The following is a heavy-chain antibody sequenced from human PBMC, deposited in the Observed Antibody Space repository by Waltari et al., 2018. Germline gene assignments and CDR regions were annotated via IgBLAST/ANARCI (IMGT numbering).Heavy chain of an antibody. J-gene: IGHJ6*02. CDR2: IFAVGST. D-gene: IGHD4-4*01. Sequence: EVQLVESGGGLVQPGGSLRLSCAASGFSVSGPYMSCVRQAPGKGLEWVSVIFAVGSTSHADSVKGRFTISRDISKSTLYLQMNSLRVEDTAVYYCARGRNTNYVVYGMDVWGQGTTVTVSS. CDR3: ARGRNTNYVVYGMDV. V-gene: IGHV3-66*02. CDR1: GFSVSGPY.